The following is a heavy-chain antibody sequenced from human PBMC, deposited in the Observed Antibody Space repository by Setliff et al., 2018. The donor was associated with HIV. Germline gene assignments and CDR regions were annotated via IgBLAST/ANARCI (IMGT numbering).Heavy chain of an antibody. CDR1: GDSCTTTSHS. CDR3: ARGRLLGSSVLFFDF. J-gene: IGHJ4*02. Sequence: SETLSLTCDVSGDSCTTTSHSWAWPRQPAGRGLEWIGHVYSSGNTDYNPSLASRVSILMSTSEIQFSLTLNSVTAADTAKYYCARGRLLGSSVLFFDFWGQGILVTVSS. CDR2: VYSSGNT. D-gene: IGHD3-3*01. V-gene: IGHV4-61*09.